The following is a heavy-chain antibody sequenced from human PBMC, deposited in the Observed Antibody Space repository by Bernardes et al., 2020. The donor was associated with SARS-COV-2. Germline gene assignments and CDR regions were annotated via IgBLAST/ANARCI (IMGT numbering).Heavy chain of an antibody. D-gene: IGHD6-25*01. CDR3: ARAGFYRFDY. Sequence: GGSLRLSCAASGVTFSNYWMHWVRQAPGKGLVWVSRMNSDGSNINYADSVKGRFTISRDNAKDTLYLQMNSLRAEDTAVYYCARAGFYRFDYWGQGTLLTVSS. CDR1: GVTFSNYW. CDR2: MNSDGSNI. J-gene: IGHJ4*02. V-gene: IGHV3-74*01.